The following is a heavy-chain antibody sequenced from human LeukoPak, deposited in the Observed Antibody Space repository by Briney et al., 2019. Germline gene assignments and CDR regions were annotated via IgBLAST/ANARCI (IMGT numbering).Heavy chain of an antibody. CDR1: GGSISSGGYY. Sequence: SETLSLTCTVSGGSISSGGYYWSWIRQHPGKGLERIGYIYYSGSTYYNPSLKSRVTISVDTSKNQFSLKLSSVTAADTAVYYCARDNSGYDNYYYYGMDVWGQGTTVTVSS. CDR2: IYYSGST. D-gene: IGHD5-12*01. V-gene: IGHV4-31*03. J-gene: IGHJ6*02. CDR3: ARDNSGYDNYYYYGMDV.